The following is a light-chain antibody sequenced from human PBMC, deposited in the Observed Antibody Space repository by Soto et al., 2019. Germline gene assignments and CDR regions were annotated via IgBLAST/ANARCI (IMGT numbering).Light chain of an antibody. J-gene: IGLJ3*02. V-gene: IGLV1-40*01. Sequence: QSVLTQPPSVSGAPGQRVTISCTGSSSNIGAGYHVHWYQQVPGAAPRLVIYSSANRPSGVPDRFSGSKSGTSASLAITGLQAEDEGDYYCQAYDSSLRSSVFGGGTKLTVL. CDR1: SSNIGAGYH. CDR2: SSA. CDR3: QAYDSSLRSSV.